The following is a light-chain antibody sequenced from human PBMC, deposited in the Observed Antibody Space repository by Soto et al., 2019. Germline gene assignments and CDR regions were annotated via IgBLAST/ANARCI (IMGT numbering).Light chain of an antibody. Sequence: DIQMTQSPSSLSASVGDRVTITYQASHDITNYLNWYQQKPGEPPKLLIYDAFQLETGVPSSFSGSGSETDFPFTISSLQSEDIASYYCQPYDNLPYTFGQGTKLQIK. CDR1: HDITNY. CDR2: DAF. CDR3: QPYDNLPYT. J-gene: IGKJ2*01. V-gene: IGKV1-33*01.